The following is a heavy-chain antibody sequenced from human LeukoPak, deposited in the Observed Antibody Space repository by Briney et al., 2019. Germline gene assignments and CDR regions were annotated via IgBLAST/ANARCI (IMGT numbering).Heavy chain of an antibody. CDR2: INSDGNYT. CDR3: AREYSSGWTSDY. Sequence: GGSLRLSCAASGFTFSSYWMNWVRQAPGKGLVWVSRINSDGNYTTYADSVKGRFTISRDNAKNTLSLQMYSLRAEDTAVYYCAREYSSGWTSDYWGQGTLVTVSS. D-gene: IGHD6-19*01. V-gene: IGHV3-74*01. CDR1: GFTFSSYW. J-gene: IGHJ4*02.